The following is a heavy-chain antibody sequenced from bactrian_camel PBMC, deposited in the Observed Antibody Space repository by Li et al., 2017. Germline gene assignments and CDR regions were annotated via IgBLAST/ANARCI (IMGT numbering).Heavy chain of an antibody. CDR1: GFAFVDYY. V-gene: IGHV3S5*01. Sequence: HVQLVESGGGLVQPGGSLRLSCAGSGFAFVDYYMSLIRQAPGKGLEWVSSVSNGGRSKYYADSVNGRFTIDKDNAKNTLYLQMNNLKPEDTAVYYCAAGTYCNSGACSWLNDFAYWGQGTQVTVS. D-gene: IGHD2*01. CDR2: VSNGGRSK. J-gene: IGHJ6*01. CDR3: AAGTYCNSGACSWLNDFAY.